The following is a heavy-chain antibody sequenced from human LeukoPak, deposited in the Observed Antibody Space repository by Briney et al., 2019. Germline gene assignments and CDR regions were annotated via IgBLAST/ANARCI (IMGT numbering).Heavy chain of an antibody. CDR1: GFTFSSYA. V-gene: IGHV3-23*01. J-gene: IGHJ4*02. CDR2: ISGSGGST. CDR3: AKDHFVARGSWYWDFSPPFDY. D-gene: IGHD6-13*01. Sequence: GGSLRLSCAASGFTFSSYAMSWVRQAPGKGLEWVSAISGSGGSTYYADSVKGRFTISRDNSKNTLYLQMNSLRAEDTAVYYCAKDHFVARGSWYWDFSPPFDYWGQGTLVTVSS.